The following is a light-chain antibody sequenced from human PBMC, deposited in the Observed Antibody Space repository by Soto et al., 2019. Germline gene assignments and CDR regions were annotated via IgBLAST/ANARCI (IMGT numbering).Light chain of an antibody. V-gene: IGKV3-15*01. CDR1: QSVSSD. CDR3: QQYNKWPPLT. CDR2: DAS. J-gene: IGKJ4*01. Sequence: EIVMTQSPATLSVSPGERATLSCRASQSVSSDLAWYQQKPGQAPRLLIYDASTRATGIPVRFSGSGSGTEFTLTISSLQSEDFSLYYCQQYNKWPPLTFGGGTKVEI.